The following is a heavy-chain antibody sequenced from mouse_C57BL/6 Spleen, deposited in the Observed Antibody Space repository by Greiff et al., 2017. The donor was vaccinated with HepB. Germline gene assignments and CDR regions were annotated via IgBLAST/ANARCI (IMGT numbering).Heavy chain of an antibody. CDR3: ARPSLMDY. J-gene: IGHJ4*01. V-gene: IGHV1-50*01. Sequence: VQLQQPGAELVKPGASVKLSCKASGYTFTSYWMQWVKQRPGQGLEWIGEIDPSDSYTNYNQKFKGKATLTVDTSSSTAYMQLSSLTSEDSAVYYCARPSLMDYWGQGTSVTVSS. CDR1: GYTFTSYW. CDR2: IDPSDSYT.